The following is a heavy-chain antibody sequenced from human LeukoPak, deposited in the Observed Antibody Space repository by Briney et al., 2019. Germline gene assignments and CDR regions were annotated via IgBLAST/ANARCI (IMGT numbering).Heavy chain of an antibody. CDR2: INTDGSST. Sequence: GGSLRLSCAASGFTFSRYWMHWVRQDPGKGLVWVSHINTDGSSTTYADSVKGRFTISRDNAKNTLYLQMNSLRAEDTAVYYCARDRGGSYDYWGQGTLVTVSS. CDR1: GFTFSRYW. CDR3: ARDRGGSYDY. V-gene: IGHV3-74*01. D-gene: IGHD1-26*01. J-gene: IGHJ4*02.